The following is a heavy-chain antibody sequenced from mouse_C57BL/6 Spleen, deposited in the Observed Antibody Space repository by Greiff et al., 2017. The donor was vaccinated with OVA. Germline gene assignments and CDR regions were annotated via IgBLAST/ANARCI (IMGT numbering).Heavy chain of an antibody. CDR1: GYTFPGYW. J-gene: IGHJ2*01. V-gene: IGHV1-9*01. Sequence: VQLQQSGAELMKPGASVKLSCQATGYTFPGYWIEWVKQRPGPGLEWICEILPGRGSTNYNEKFKGKATFTAATSSNTAYMQLSSLTTEDSAIYYCARAFITTVVAEVYFDYWGQGTTLTVSS. CDR2: ILPGRGST. CDR3: ARAFITTVVAEVYFDY. D-gene: IGHD1-1*01.